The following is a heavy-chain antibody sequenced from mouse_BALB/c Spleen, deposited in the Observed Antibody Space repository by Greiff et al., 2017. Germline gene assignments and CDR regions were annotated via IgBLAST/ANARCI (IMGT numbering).Heavy chain of an antibody. CDR1: GYTFTSYT. CDR2: INPSSGYT. Sequence: QVQLKQSGAELAKPGASVKMSCKASGYTFTSYTMHWVKQRPGQGLEWIGYINPSSGYTNYNQKFKDKATLTADKSSSTAYMQLSSLTSEDSAVYYCASVRNYVEYAMDYWGQGTSVTVSS. D-gene: IGHD2-1*01. V-gene: IGHV1-4*01. CDR3: ASVRNYVEYAMDY. J-gene: IGHJ4*01.